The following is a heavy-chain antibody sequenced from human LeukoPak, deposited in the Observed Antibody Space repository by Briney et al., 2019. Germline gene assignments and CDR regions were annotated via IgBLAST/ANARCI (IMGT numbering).Heavy chain of an antibody. CDR2: IYFPGTT. D-gene: IGHD6-13*01. J-gene: IGHJ4*02. CDR1: GGSVSNSSYY. Sequence: SETLSLTCTVSGGSVSNSSYYWGWIRHPPGKGLEWIGSIYFPGTTYYNPSLKRRVTISIDSAKNQFSLKLTAVTAADTAVYYCARHSSWYGTFHNGGQGTLVTVSS. V-gene: IGHV4-39*01. CDR3: ARHSSWYGTFHN.